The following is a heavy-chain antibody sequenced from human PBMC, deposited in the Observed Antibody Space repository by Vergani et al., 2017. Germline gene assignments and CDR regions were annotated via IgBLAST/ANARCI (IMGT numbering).Heavy chain of an antibody. CDR3: ARQRPGSGWSPGDFDD. D-gene: IGHD6-19*01. CDR2: IYYSGLT. J-gene: IGHJ4*02. Sequence: QLQLQQSGPGLVKPSGTLFLTCPVSADSISSGSYYWCWIRQPPGKSLEWIGSIYYSGLTYYNPSLKSRVAISVDTSKNQFSLKVTSVTAADTAVYFCARQRPGSGWSPGDFDDWGQGILVTVSS. V-gene: IGHV4-39*01. CDR1: ADSISSGSYY.